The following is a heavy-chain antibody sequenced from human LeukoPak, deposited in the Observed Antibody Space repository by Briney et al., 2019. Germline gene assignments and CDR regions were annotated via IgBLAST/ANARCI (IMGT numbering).Heavy chain of an antibody. Sequence: EPGGSLRLSCAASGFTFNSYAMHWVRQAPGKGLEWVAVISYDGSNKYYADSVKGRFTISRDNSKNTLYLQMNSLRDEGTAVYYLPRDPDSYGSGSLHFDYWGPGTLVTVSS. CDR3: PRDPDSYGSGSLHFDY. CDR1: GFTFNSYA. V-gene: IGHV3-30-3*01. D-gene: IGHD3-10*01. J-gene: IGHJ4*02. CDR2: ISYDGSNK.